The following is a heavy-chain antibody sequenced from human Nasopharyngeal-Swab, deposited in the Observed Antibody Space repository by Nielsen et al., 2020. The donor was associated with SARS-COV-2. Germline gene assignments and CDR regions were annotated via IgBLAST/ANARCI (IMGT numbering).Heavy chain of an antibody. V-gene: IGHV3-53*01. J-gene: IGHJ3*02. CDR3: ARDRGSYSPDDGAFDI. D-gene: IGHD1-26*01. CDR2: IYSGGNT. CDR1: GFTVSSNY. Sequence: GESLKISCAASGFTVSSNYMNWVRQAPGKGLEWVSVIYSGGNTYYADSVKGRFTISRDNSKNTLYLQMNSLRAEDTAVYYCARDRGSYSPDDGAFDIRGQGTMVTVSS.